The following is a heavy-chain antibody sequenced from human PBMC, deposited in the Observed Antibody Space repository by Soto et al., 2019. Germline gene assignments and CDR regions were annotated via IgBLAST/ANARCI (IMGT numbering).Heavy chain of an antibody. Sequence: QLGGSLRLSCAASGFTVISTYMSWVRQAPGKGLEWVSFMYSGGSTYYADSVKGRFTISRDTSKNTLYLQMNSLRVEDTAVYYCAKDRDDYRNYVFDYWGQGTLVTVSS. CDR2: MYSGGST. D-gene: IGHD4-4*01. CDR1: GFTVISTY. J-gene: IGHJ4*02. V-gene: IGHV3-53*01. CDR3: AKDRDDYRNYVFDY.